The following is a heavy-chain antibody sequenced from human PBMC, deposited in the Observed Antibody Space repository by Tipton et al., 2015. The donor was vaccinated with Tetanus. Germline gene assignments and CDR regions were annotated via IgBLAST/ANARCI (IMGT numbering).Heavy chain of an antibody. CDR3: AKDLEDSVVTPEYYFDY. V-gene: IGHV3-23*01. J-gene: IGHJ4*02. CDR2: ISGSGGST. D-gene: IGHD4-23*01. CDR1: GFTFSSYA. Sequence: SLRLSCAASGFTFSSYAMSWVRQAPGKGLEWVSAISGSGGSTYYADSAKGRFTISRDNSKNTLYLQMNSLRAEDTAVYYCAKDLEDSVVTPEYYFDYWGQGTLVTVSS.